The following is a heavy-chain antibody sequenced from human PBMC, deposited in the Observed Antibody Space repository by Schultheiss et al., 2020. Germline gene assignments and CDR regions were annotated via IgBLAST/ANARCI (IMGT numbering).Heavy chain of an antibody. CDR2: ISYDGSNK. J-gene: IGHJ5*02. D-gene: IGHD4-11*01. V-gene: IGHV3-30*04. Sequence: SLRLSCAASGFTFSSYALHWVRQAPGKGLEWVAVISYDGSNKYYADSVKGRFTISRDNSKNTLYLQMNSLRAEDTAVYYCARESHYSNINWFDPWGQGTLVTVSS. CDR3: ARESHYSNINWFDP. CDR1: GFTFSSYA.